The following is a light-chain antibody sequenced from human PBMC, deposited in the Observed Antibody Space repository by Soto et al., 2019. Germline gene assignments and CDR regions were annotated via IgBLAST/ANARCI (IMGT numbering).Light chain of an antibody. CDR2: AAT. Sequence: DVQMTQSPSSLSASVADRVTITCRASQDITNSLNWYQQKPGNAPKLLIYAATYLEKGAPSRFSGSGSGTDFSITISKLQREDFATYFCQQYDELPLTFGGGTKVDIK. V-gene: IGKV1-33*01. CDR1: QDITNS. CDR3: QQYDELPLT. J-gene: IGKJ4*01.